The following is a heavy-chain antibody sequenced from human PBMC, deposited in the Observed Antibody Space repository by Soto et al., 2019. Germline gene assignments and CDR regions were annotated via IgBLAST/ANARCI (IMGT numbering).Heavy chain of an antibody. CDR2: ISYDGSYK. Sequence: QVQLVESGGGVVQPGRSLRLSCAASGFTFSSYGMHWVRQAPGKGLEWVAVISYDGSYKYYADSVKGRFTISRDNSKNTLYMQMNSLRAEDTAVYYWSKARRFLEWSYVAVYYYYGMDVWGQGTTVTVSS. D-gene: IGHD3-3*01. J-gene: IGHJ6*02. CDR3: SKARRFLEWSYVAVYYYYGMDV. V-gene: IGHV3-30*18. CDR1: GFTFSSYG.